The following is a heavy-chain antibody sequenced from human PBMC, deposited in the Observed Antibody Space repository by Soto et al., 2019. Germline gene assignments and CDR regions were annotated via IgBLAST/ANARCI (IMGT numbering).Heavy chain of an antibody. CDR2: INHSGST. V-gene: IGHV4-34*01. J-gene: IGHJ6*03. Sequence: SETLSLTCAVYGGSFSGYYWSWIRQPPGKGLEWIGGINHSGSTNYNPSLKSRVTISVDTSKNQFSLKLSSVTAADMAVYYCARDGKGYCSSTSCPGVRYYYYYYMDVWGKGTTVTVSS. D-gene: IGHD2-2*01. CDR3: ARDGKGYCSSTSCPGVRYYYYYYMDV. CDR1: GGSFSGYY.